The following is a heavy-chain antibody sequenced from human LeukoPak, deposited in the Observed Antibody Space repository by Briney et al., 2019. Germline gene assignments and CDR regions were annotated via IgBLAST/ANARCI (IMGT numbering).Heavy chain of an antibody. V-gene: IGHV1-69*05. D-gene: IGHD2-2*01. CDR2: IIPIFGTA. CDR3: ARAGDCSSTSCYPY. Sequence: GASVKVSCKASGGTFSSYAISWVRQAPGQGLEWMGGIIPIFGTANYAQKFQGRITITTDESTSTAYMELSSLRSEDTAVYYCARAGDCSSTSCYPYWGQGTLVTVSS. J-gene: IGHJ4*02. CDR1: GGTFSSYA.